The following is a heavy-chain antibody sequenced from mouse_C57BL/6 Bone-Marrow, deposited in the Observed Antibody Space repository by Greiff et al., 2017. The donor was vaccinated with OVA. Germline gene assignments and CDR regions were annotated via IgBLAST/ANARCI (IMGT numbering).Heavy chain of an antibody. V-gene: IGHV1-55*01. CDR2: IYPGSGST. Sequence: QVQLKQSGAELVKPGASVKMSCKASGYTFPSYWITWVKQRPGQGLEWIGDIYPGSGSTNYNEKFKSKATLTVDTSSSTAYMQLSSLTSEDSAVYYCAIEGGYYYAMDYWGQGTSVTVSS. CDR3: AIEGGYYYAMDY. CDR1: GYTFPSYW. J-gene: IGHJ4*01.